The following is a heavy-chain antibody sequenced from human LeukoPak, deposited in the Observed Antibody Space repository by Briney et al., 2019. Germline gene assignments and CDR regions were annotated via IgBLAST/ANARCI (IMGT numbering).Heavy chain of an antibody. CDR1: GFTFSSYS. CDR2: ISSSSSYI. V-gene: IGHV3-21*01. CDR3: ARGLLAGSFDI. D-gene: IGHD2-21*01. Sequence: GGSLRLSCAASGFTFSSYSMNWVRQAPGKGLEWVSSISSSSSYIYYADSVKGRFTISRDNAKNSLYLQMNCLRAEDTAVYYCARGLLAGSFDIWGQGTMVTVSS. J-gene: IGHJ3*02.